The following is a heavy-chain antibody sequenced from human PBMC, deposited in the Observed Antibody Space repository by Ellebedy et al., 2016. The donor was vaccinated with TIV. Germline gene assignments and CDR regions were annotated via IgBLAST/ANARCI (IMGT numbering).Heavy chain of an antibody. V-gene: IGHV3-30*01. CDR1: GFTFRSYA. CDR3: AREGLVTAPRRADWFDP. Sequence: PGGSLRLSCAASGFTFRSYAMHWVRQAPGKGLEWVAVISYDGSNKYYADSVKGRFTISGDNSKNTLYLQMNSLRAEDTAVYYCAREGLVTAPRRADWFDPWGQGTLVTVSS. D-gene: IGHD2-21*02. J-gene: IGHJ5*02. CDR2: ISYDGSNK.